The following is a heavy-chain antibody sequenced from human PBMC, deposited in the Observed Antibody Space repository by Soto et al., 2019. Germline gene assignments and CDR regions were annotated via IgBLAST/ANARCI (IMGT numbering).Heavy chain of an antibody. CDR3: ARGYYYDSSGYYLPYFDY. D-gene: IGHD3-22*01. Sequence: SETLSLTFTVSGGPISSYYWSWIRQPPGKGLEWIGHIYYTGSTNDNSSLKSRVTISVDTSKNQFSLRLSSMTAADTALYFCARGYYYDSSGYYLPYFDYWGQGTLVTVSS. CDR1: GGPISSYY. V-gene: IGHV4-59*01. CDR2: IYYTGST. J-gene: IGHJ4*02.